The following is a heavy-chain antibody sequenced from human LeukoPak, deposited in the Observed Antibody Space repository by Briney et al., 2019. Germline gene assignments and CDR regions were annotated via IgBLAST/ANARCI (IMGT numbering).Heavy chain of an antibody. CDR3: AKDLQYQLLSAFDI. V-gene: IGHV3-23*01. CDR1: GFTFSSYA. D-gene: IGHD2-2*01. CDR2: ISGSGGTT. Sequence: GGSLRLSCAASGFTFSSYAMSWVRQAPGKGLEWVSAISGSGGTTYYPDSVKGRFTISRDNSKNTLYLQMNSLRAEDTAVYYCAKDLQYQLLSAFDIWGQGTMVTVSS. J-gene: IGHJ3*02.